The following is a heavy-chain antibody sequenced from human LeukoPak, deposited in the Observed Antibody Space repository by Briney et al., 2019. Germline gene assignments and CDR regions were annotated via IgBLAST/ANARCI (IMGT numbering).Heavy chain of an antibody. CDR3: ARDWGSSGCPDY. Sequence: GASVKVFCKASGYTFNGYYMHWVRQAPGQGLEWMGWINPNSGVTNYAQKFQGRVTMTRDTSISTAYMELSRLTSDDTAVYYCARDWGSSGCPDYWGPGTLGTVSS. J-gene: IGHJ4*02. V-gene: IGHV1-2*02. D-gene: IGHD2-2*01. CDR1: GYTFNGYY. CDR2: INPNSGVT.